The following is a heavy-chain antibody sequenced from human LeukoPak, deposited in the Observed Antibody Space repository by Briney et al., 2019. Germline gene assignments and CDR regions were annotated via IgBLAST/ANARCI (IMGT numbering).Heavy chain of an antibody. J-gene: IGHJ4*02. Sequence: GGSLKLSCAASGFAFNTYWMHWVRQVPGEGLVWVSHIDPDGSTINYADFVKGRFTISRDNAKNTLWLQMDDLRADDSAVYFCTAKDNWGRGTMVTVPS. CDR3: TAKDN. D-gene: IGHD2-21*02. CDR2: IDPDGSTI. V-gene: IGHV3-74*01. CDR1: GFAFNTYW.